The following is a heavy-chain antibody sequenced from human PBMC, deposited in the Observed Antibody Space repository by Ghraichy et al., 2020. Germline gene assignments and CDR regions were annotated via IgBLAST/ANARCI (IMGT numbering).Heavy chain of an antibody. CDR2: IKSKAAGGTI. J-gene: IGHJ4*02. CDR1: GFTFSNAW. CDR3: TTGGGWRGNDY. Sequence: LSLTCAASGFTFSNAWFNWVRQAPGKGLEWVGLIKSKAAGGTIDYAAPVKGRFTISRDDSKNTVSLQMNSLRSEDTAIYYCTTGGGWRGNDYWGQGTLVTVSS. V-gene: IGHV3-15*01. D-gene: IGHD2-15*01.